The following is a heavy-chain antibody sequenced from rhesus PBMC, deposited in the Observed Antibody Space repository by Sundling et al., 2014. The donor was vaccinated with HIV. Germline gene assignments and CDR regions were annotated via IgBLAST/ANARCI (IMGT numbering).Heavy chain of an antibody. CDR3: VTTGVLATFDY. CDR1: GVPFSNNY. CDR2: ISGSGGSP. J-gene: IGHJ4*01. D-gene: IGHD2-2*01. V-gene: IGHV4-173*01. Sequence: QVQLQESGPGLVKPSETLSLTCAVSGVPFSNNYWSWIRQPPGNGLEWIGRISGSGGSPDYNPSLKSRVTMSTDTSKNQLSLRLTSVTAADTAVYYCVTTGVLATFDYWGQDSWSPSPQ.